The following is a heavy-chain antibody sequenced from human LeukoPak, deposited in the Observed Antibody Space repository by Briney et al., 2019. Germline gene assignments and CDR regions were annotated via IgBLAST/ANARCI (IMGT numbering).Heavy chain of an antibody. Sequence: SVKVSCKASGGTLSSYAISWVRQAPGQGLEWMGRIIPIFGTANYAQKFQGRVTITTDESTGTAYMELSSLRSEDTAVYYCARDRYSGYEYAFDYWGQGTLVTVSS. CDR1: GGTLSSYA. V-gene: IGHV1-69*05. D-gene: IGHD5-12*01. CDR3: ARDRYSGYEYAFDY. J-gene: IGHJ4*02. CDR2: IIPIFGTA.